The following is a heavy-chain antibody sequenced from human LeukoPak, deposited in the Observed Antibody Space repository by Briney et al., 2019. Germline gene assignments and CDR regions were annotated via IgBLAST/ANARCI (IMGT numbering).Heavy chain of an antibody. CDR2: IFPRDSDT. CDR1: ADDFTNFW. D-gene: IGHD3-22*01. V-gene: IGHV5-51*01. Sequence: ESLKISCKGSADDFTNFWIGWVRQMPGKGLEWMGVIFPRDSDTRYSPSFQAQVTISADMSISTAYLQWSSLKASDTAMYYCARHVTTRGSYYDARRYYYSEYWGQGTLVTVSS. J-gene: IGHJ4*02. CDR3: ARHVTTRGSYYDARRYYYSEY.